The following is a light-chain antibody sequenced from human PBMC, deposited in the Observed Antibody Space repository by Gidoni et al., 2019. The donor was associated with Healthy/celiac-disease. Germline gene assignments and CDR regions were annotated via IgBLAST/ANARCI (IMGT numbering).Light chain of an antibody. CDR1: QSVSSRY. Sequence: ETALTQSPGTLSLSPGERATLSCRASQSVSSRYFAWYQQKPGQAHRLLIYGSSSRATGIPGRFSGSGSGTDFTLTISRLEHEDFAVYCCQQYGNFFTFXPXTKVDIK. CDR3: QQYGNFFT. V-gene: IGKV3-20*01. CDR2: GSS. J-gene: IGKJ3*01.